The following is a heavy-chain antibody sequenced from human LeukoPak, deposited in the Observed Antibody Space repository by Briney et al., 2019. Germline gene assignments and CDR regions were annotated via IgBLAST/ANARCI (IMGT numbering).Heavy chain of an antibody. J-gene: IGHJ4*02. D-gene: IGHD1-1*01. CDR1: GFLLSRYW. Sequence: GGCLTFAWAASGFLLSRYWMSWVRQAQGKGMEWVATTNQDGSEKNHVDSVGGRLSLSRDNAEHSLYMQVNRLIAEGTAVYYCARERLLYNWGRGTLVTVSS. V-gene: IGHV3-7*01. CDR3: ARERLLYN. CDR2: TNQDGSEK.